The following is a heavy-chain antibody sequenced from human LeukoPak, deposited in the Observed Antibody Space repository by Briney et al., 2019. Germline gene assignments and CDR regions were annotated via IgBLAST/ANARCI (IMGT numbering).Heavy chain of an antibody. D-gene: IGHD6-19*01. CDR2: ISGSGDNT. Sequence: PGGSLKLSCAASGFSFSSYAMSWVRQAPGKGLEWVSSISGSGDNTYYAESVKGRFTISRDNSKSTLFLQMNSLRAEDTAVFYCAKRSGYTTGWLFDFWGQGTLVTVSS. V-gene: IGHV3-23*01. CDR1: GFSFSSYA. CDR3: AKRSGYTTGWLFDF. J-gene: IGHJ4*02.